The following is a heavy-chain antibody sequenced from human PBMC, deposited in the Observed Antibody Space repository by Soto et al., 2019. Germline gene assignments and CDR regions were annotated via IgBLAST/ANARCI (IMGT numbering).Heavy chain of an antibody. CDR1: GFIFTDYY. V-gene: IGHV3-11*05. J-gene: IGHJ5*02. CDR3: ARVREVYNWIDP. Sequence: QMQLVESGGGLVEPGGSLRLSCKASGFIFTDYYMTWIRQAPGKGLEWISWISSTSSYASHADSVKGRFTISRDNAQNSLYLEMSSLRVEDTATYYCARVREVYNWIDPWGQGILVTVSS. CDR2: ISSTSSYA.